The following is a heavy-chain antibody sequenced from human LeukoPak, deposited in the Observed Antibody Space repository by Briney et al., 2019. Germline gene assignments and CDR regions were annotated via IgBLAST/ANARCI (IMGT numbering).Heavy chain of an antibody. Sequence: GSLRLSCAASGFTFSSYAMSWVRQPPGKGLEWIGEIYHSGSTNYNPSLKSRVTISVDKSNNQFSLKLSSVTAADTAVYYCARTWYSNRVVDYWGQGTLVTVSS. CDR1: GFTFSSYAM. CDR3: ARTWYSNRVVDY. CDR2: IYHSGST. V-gene: IGHV4-4*02. D-gene: IGHD6-13*01. J-gene: IGHJ4*02.